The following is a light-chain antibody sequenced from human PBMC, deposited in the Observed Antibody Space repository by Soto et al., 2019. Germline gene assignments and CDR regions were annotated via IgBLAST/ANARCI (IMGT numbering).Light chain of an antibody. CDR2: AAS. Sequence: AIRMTQSASSRSASTGDRVTITCRASQGISSYLAWYQQKPGKAPKLLIYAASTLQSGVPSRFSGSGSGTDFTLTISCLQSEDFATYYCQQYYSYPFTFGPGTKVDIK. V-gene: IGKV1-8*01. J-gene: IGKJ3*01. CDR3: QQYYSYPFT. CDR1: QGISSY.